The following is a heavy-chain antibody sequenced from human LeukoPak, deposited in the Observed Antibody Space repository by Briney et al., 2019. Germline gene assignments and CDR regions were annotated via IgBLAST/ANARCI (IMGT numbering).Heavy chain of an antibody. J-gene: IGHJ4*02. CDR1: GFTFSSYA. Sequence: PGGSLRLSCAASGFTFSSYAMHRVRQAPGKGLEWVAVISYDGSNKYYADSVKGRFTISRDNSKNTLYLQMNSLRAEDTAVYYCARPDSSSWPHYFDYWGQGTLVTVSS. V-gene: IGHV3-30*04. D-gene: IGHD6-13*01. CDR2: ISYDGSNK. CDR3: ARPDSSSWPHYFDY.